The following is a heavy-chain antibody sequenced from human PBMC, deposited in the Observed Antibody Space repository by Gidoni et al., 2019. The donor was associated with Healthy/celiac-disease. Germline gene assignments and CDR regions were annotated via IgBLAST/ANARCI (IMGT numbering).Heavy chain of an antibody. D-gene: IGHD4-17*01. J-gene: IGHJ5*02. CDR3: AKMTTVTTYYWFDP. CDR2: ISGSGGST. CDR1: GVTVSSYA. V-gene: IGHV3-23*04. Sequence: EGQRVEAGGGWVQPGGALRPSGAASGVTVSSYAMSWVRQAPGKGLEWVSAISGSGGSTYYADSVKGRFTISRDNSKNTLYLQMNSLRAEDTAVYYCAKMTTVTTYYWFDPWGQGTLVTVSS.